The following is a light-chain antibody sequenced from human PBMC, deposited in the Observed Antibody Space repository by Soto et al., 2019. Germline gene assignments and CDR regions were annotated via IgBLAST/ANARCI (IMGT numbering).Light chain of an antibody. CDR2: DTS. CDR1: HDIGTY. V-gene: IGKV1-33*01. Sequence: DVQMTQSPSSLSASVGDRVTITCQASHDIGTYLNWYQHKQGKAPKLLIFDTSHLATGVPARFSGSGSDTYFTVTITNLQAEDFAAYYCQQCDSVPLTFGGGTHGEI. CDR3: QQCDSVPLT. J-gene: IGKJ4*01.